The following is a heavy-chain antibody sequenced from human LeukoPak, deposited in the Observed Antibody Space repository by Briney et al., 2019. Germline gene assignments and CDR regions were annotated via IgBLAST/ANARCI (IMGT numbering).Heavy chain of an antibody. V-gene: IGHV3-23*01. Sequence: GSLRLSCAASGFTFSSYAMSWVSQAPGKGLEWVSAISGGGGITYYADSVKGRFTISRDNSKSTLYLQMSSLRAEDTAVYYCAKDTFSESRYGVLDSWGQGTLVTVSS. CDR3: AKDTFSESRYGVLDS. CDR1: GFTFSSYA. J-gene: IGHJ4*02. CDR2: ISGGGGIT. D-gene: IGHD3-10*01.